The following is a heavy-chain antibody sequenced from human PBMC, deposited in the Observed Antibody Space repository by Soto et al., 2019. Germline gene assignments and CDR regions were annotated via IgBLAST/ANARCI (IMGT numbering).Heavy chain of an antibody. D-gene: IGHD6-19*01. CDR1: GGSISSSSYY. Sequence: QLQLQESGPGLVKPSETLSLTCTVSGGSISSSSYYWGWIRQPPGKGLEWIGSIYYSGSTYYNPSLKSRVTISVDTSKNQFSLKLSSVTAADTAVYYCARLLGSGWYQAFRYWGQGTLVTVSS. V-gene: IGHV4-39*01. J-gene: IGHJ4*02. CDR3: ARLLGSGWYQAFRY. CDR2: IYYSGST.